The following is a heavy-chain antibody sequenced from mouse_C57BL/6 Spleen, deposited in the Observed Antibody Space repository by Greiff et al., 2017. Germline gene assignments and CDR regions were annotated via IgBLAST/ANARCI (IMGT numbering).Heavy chain of an antibody. J-gene: IGHJ2*01. Sequence: DVKLQESGPGLVKPSQSLSLTCSVTGYSITSGYYWNWIRQFPGNKLEWMGYISYDGSNNYNPSLKNRISITRDTSKNQFFLKLNSVTTEDTATYYCASSYYGYDGHFDYWGQGTTLTVSS. V-gene: IGHV3-6*01. CDR3: ASSYYGYDGHFDY. CDR1: GYSITSGYY. CDR2: ISYDGSN. D-gene: IGHD2-9*01.